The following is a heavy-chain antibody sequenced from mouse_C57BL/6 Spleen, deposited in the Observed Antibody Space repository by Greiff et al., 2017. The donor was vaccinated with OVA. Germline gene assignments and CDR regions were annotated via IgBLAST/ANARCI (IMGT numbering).Heavy chain of an antibody. D-gene: IGHD2-3*01. CDR2: ISYDGSN. J-gene: IGHJ2*01. CDR3: ARQPGGYYSYYFDY. V-gene: IGHV3-6*01. CDR1: GYSITSGYY. Sequence: EVQLQQSGPGLVKPSQSLSLTCSVTGYSITSGYYWNWIRQFPGNKLEWMGYISYDGSNNYNPSLKNRISITRDTSKNQFFLKLNSVTTEDTATYYCARQPGGYYSYYFDYWGQGTTLTVSS.